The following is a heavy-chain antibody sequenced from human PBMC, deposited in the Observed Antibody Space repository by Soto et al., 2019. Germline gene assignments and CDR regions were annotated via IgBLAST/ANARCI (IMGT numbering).Heavy chain of an antibody. V-gene: IGHV4-59*01. CDR1: GGSISNFY. D-gene: IGHD2-8*01. CDR3: ARAPMVLSRSYFDS. J-gene: IGHJ4*02. CDR2: ISYSGNT. Sequence: QVHLRESGPGLVKPSETLSLSCTVSGGSISNFYWSWIRQPPGKGLEWIGYISYSGNTNYNPSPKSRVSISVDTSKNQLSLNLTSVTAADTAVYYCARAPMVLSRSYFDSWGQGTPVTVSS.